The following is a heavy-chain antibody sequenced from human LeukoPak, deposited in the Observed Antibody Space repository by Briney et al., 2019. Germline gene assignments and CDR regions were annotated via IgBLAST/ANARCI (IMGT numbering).Heavy chain of an antibody. CDR1: GFTFSSYA. CDR2: ISYDGSNK. J-gene: IGHJ3*02. CDR3: AKPDSSGYHGAFDI. D-gene: IGHD3-22*01. Sequence: GGSLRLSCAASGFTFSSYAMHWVRQAPGKGLEWVAVISYDGSNKYYADSVKGRFTISRDNSKNTLYLQMNSLRAEDTAVYYCAKPDSSGYHGAFDIWGQGTMVTVSS. V-gene: IGHV3-30-3*02.